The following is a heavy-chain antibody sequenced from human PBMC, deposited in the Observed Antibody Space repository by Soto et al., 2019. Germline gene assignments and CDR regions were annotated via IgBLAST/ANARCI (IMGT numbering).Heavy chain of an antibody. Sequence: QVLLVQSGAEVKKPGSSVKVSCKASGGTFSSYAIVWVRQAPGQGLEWMGGIIPIFGAANYAQKFQGRVTVTADESTSTAYMDLSSLRSEDTAVYYCARILGHSTTWYLNDLDVWGQGTTVTVSS. CDR2: IIPIFGAA. CDR3: ARILGHSTTWYLNDLDV. V-gene: IGHV1-69*01. J-gene: IGHJ6*02. D-gene: IGHD6-13*01. CDR1: GGTFSSYA.